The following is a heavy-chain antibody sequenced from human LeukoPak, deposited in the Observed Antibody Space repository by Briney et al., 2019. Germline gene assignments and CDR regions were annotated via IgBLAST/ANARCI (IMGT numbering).Heavy chain of an antibody. D-gene: IGHD2-15*01. CDR3: AKSASVGGHTFDY. CDR1: GFTFDDYA. Sequence: GGSLRLSCAASGFTFDDYAMHWVRQAPGKGLEWVSGISWNSGSIGYADSVKGRFTISRDNAKNSLYLQMNSLRAEDTALYYCAKSASVGGHTFDYWGQGTLVTVSS. V-gene: IGHV3-9*01. J-gene: IGHJ4*02. CDR2: ISWNSGSI.